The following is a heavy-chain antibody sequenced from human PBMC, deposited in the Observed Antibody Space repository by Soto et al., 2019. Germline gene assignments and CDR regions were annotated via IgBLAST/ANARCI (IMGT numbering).Heavy chain of an antibody. CDR1: GGSISSSNW. CDR3: AIIRGSYGSISFDY. Sequence: SETLSLTCAVSGGSISSSNWWSWVRQPPGEGLEWIGEIYHSGSTNCNPSLKSRVTISVDKSKNQFSLKLSSVTAADTAVHYCAIIRGSYGSISFDYWGQGTLVTVSS. J-gene: IGHJ4*02. D-gene: IGHD5-18*01. CDR2: IYHSGST. V-gene: IGHV4-4*02.